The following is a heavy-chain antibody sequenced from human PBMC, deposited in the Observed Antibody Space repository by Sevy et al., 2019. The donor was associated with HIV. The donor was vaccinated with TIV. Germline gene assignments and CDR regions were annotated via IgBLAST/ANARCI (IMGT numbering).Heavy chain of an antibody. J-gene: IGHJ4*02. CDR2: ISGGGGST. D-gene: IGHD3-16*01. Sequence: GSLRLSCAASGFTFSSYAMSWVRQAPGKGLEWVSAISGGGGSTYYADSVKGRFTISRDNSKNTLYLQMNSLRAEDTAVYYCARELVRFGAPGGIDYWGQGTLVTVSS. CDR1: GFTFSSYA. CDR3: ARELVRFGAPGGIDY. V-gene: IGHV3-23*01.